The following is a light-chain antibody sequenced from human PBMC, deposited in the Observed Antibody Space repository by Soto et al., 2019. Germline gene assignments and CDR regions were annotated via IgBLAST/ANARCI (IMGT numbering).Light chain of an antibody. CDR1: QSISSY. J-gene: IGKJ5*01. CDR3: RQSYSPIT. V-gene: IGKV1-39*01. CDR2: AAS. Sequence: IQLPPSSSCLPGSVGAIVTITCLASQSISSYLNWYQQKPGKAPKVLIYAASSLQSGVPSRFSGSGSGTDFTLTIRSLKPEDFATYYCRQSYSPITGGQGTRLEIK.